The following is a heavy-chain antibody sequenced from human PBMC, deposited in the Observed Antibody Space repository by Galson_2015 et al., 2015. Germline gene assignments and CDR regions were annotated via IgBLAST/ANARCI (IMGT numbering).Heavy chain of an antibody. CDR2: ISGSGGST. D-gene: IGHD1-26*01. J-gene: IGHJ5*02. V-gene: IGHV3-23*01. CDR1: GFTFGSHA. CDR3: AKDAKSGSSNDWFDP. Sequence: SLRLSCAATGFTFGSHAMSWVRQAPGKGREWVSCISGSGGSTYYADSVKGRFTISRDNSKNTLYLQMNSLRAEDTAVYFCAKDAKSGSSNDWFDPWGQGTLVTVSS.